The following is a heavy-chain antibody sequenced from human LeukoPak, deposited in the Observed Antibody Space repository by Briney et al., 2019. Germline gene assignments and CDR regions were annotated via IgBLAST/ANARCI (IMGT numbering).Heavy chain of an antibody. CDR1: GGSISSSNYY. CDR3: ARDQEVPGTSAFDI. CDR2: IYTGEST. J-gene: IGHJ3*02. Sequence: SETLSLTCSVSGGSISSSNYYWSWIRQPAGKGLEWIGRIYTGESTNYNPSLKSRVTMSVDTSKNQFSLKLSSVTAADTAVYYCARDQEVPGTSAFDIWGQGTMVTVSS. D-gene: IGHD1-14*01. V-gene: IGHV4-61*02.